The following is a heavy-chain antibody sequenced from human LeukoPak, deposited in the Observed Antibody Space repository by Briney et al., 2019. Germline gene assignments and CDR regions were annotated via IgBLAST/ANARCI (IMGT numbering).Heavy chain of an antibody. Sequence: PGGSLRPSCAASGFTFSSYGMHWVRQAPGKGLEWVAVIWYDGSNKYYADSVKGRFTISRDNSKNTLYLQMNSLRAEDTAVYYRAKDRYYDIPLGVVRDYWGQGTLVTVSS. CDR3: AKDRYYDIPLGVVRDY. CDR1: GFTFSSYG. CDR2: IWYDGSNK. D-gene: IGHD3-9*01. V-gene: IGHV3-30*02. J-gene: IGHJ4*02.